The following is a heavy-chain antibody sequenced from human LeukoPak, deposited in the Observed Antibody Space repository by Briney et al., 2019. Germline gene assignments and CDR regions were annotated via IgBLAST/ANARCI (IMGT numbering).Heavy chain of an antibody. J-gene: IGHJ6*02. D-gene: IGHD6-19*01. Sequence: SETLSLTCAVYGGSFSGYYWSWIRQPPGKGLEWIGEINHSGSTNYNPSLKSRVTISVDTSKNQFSLKLSSVTAADTAVYYCARQDRSGIAVAGSTNYGMDVWGQGTTVTVSS. CDR1: GGSFSGYY. CDR2: INHSGST. V-gene: IGHV4-34*01. CDR3: ARQDRSGIAVAGSTNYGMDV.